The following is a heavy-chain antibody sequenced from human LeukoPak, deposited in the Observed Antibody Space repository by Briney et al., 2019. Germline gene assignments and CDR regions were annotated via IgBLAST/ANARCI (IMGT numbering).Heavy chain of an antibody. J-gene: IGHJ4*02. CDR1: GYTFTSYG. D-gene: IGHD3-9*01. Sequence: ASVKVSCKASGYTFTSYGISWVRQAPGQGLEWMGWISAYNGNTNYAQKLQGRVTMTTDTSTSTAYMELRSLRSDDTAVYYCAREAPYYDILTGYYPTYYFDCWGQGTLVTVSS. V-gene: IGHV1-18*01. CDR3: AREAPYYDILTGYYPTYYFDC. CDR2: ISAYNGNT.